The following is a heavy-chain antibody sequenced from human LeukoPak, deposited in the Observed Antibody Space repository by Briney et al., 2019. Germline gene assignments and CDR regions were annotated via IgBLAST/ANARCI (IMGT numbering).Heavy chain of an antibody. CDR1: GFTFSAYD. CDR3: ARDRGDYFDY. J-gene: IGHJ4*02. V-gene: IGHV3-48*04. CDR2: ISSSSATK. Sequence: GGSLRLSCAASGFTFSAYDMNWVRQAPGKGLKRLPYISSSSATKYHADSVKGRFTISRDNAKNSLYLQMNSLRAEDTAVYYCARDRGDYFDYWGQGTLVTVSS.